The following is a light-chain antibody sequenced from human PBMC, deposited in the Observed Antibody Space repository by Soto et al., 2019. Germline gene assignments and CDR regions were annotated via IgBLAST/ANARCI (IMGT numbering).Light chain of an antibody. J-gene: IGKJ5*01. CDR1: QGIRND. Sequence: DIQMTQSPSSLSASVGDRVTITCRASQGIRNDLAWFQQKPGKAPKRLIYAATNLQSGVPSRFSGSGSGTDFTLTISCLQSEDFATYYCQQYYSYTSITFGQGTRLEIK. V-gene: IGKV1-17*01. CDR3: QQYYSYTSIT. CDR2: AAT.